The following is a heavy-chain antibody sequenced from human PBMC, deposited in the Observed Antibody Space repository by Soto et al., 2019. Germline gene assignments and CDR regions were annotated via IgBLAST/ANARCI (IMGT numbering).Heavy chain of an antibody. CDR1: GGSISSSRCH. CDR2: IKYSGTT. Sequence: SETLSLTCTVSGGSISSSRCHWGWIRQPPGKGLEWIASIKYSGTTFYNPSLKSRVTLSVDTSKNQFALKLSSVTAEDTAVYYCASTRRDGYNNYYYYYGMDVWGQGTTVTVSS. CDR3: ASTRRDGYNNYYYYYGMDV. D-gene: IGHD5-12*01. J-gene: IGHJ6*02. V-gene: IGHV4-39*01.